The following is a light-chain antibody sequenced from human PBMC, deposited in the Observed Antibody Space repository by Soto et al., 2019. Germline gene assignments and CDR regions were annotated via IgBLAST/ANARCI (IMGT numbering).Light chain of an antibody. CDR2: DDS. J-gene: IGLJ3*02. CDR1: SSDVGGYNY. V-gene: IGLV2-14*01. Sequence: QAVLTQPASVSGSPGQSITISCTGTSSDVGGYNYVSWYQQYPGKAPKLMIYDDSNRPSGVSNRFSGSKSGNTASLTISGLQAEYEADYYCSSYTSSSAVVFGGGTKLTVL. CDR3: SSYTSSSAVV.